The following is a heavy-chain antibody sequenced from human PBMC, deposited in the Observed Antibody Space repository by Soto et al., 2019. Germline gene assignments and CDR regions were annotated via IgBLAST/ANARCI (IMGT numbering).Heavy chain of an antibody. V-gene: IGHV3-49*03. CDR1: GFTFGDYA. CDR2: IRSKAYGGTT. J-gene: IGHJ6*03. D-gene: IGHD2-2*01. Sequence: PGGSLRLSCTASGFTFGDYAMSWFRQAPGKGLEWVGFIRSKAYGGTTEYAASVKGRFTISRDDSKSIAYLQMNSLKTEDTAVYYCTRDRYIVVAPDYYYYMDGWGKGTTVTVSS. CDR3: TRDRYIVVAPDYYYYMDG.